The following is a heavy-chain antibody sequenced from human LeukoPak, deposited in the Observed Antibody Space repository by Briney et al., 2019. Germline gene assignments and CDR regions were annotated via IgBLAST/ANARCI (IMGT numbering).Heavy chain of an antibody. CDR1: GGSFSDYY. Sequence: PSETLSLTCAVYGGSFSDYYWSWIRQTPGEGLQWIGGIKRSGSTDYNPSLKSRVTMSVDTSKNQFSLKLTSVTAADTAVYYCARGILGKGYFDLWGRDTLVTVSS. D-gene: IGHD3-3*01. CDR3: ARGILGKGYFDL. J-gene: IGHJ2*01. CDR2: IKRSGST. V-gene: IGHV4-34*01.